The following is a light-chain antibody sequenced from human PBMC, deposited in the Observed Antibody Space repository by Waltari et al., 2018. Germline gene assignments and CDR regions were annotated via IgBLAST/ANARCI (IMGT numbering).Light chain of an antibody. J-gene: IGLJ2*01. V-gene: IGLV2-14*01. CDR2: DGS. CDR1: SSDVGGYNY. Sequence: QSALTQPASVSGSPGQSITISCTGTSSDVGGYNYVSWYQQHPGKAPKLMIYDGSKRPSGVSNRFSGSKSGNTASLTISGLQAEDEADYYCSSYTSSSTSHVVFGGGTKLTVL. CDR3: SSYTSSSTSHVV.